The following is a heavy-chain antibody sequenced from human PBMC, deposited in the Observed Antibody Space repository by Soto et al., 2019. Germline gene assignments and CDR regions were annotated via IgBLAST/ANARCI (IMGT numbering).Heavy chain of an antibody. J-gene: IGHJ4*02. D-gene: IGHD3-16*02. CDR1: GGSISSYY. CDR3: ARVIGHYFYFDY. V-gene: IGHV4-59*01. Sequence: SETLSLTCTVSGGSISSYYWSWIRQPPGKGLEWIGYIYYSGSTNYNPSLKSRVTISVDTSKNQFSLKLSSVTAADTAVYSCARVIGHYFYFDYWGQGTLVTVSS. CDR2: IYYSGST.